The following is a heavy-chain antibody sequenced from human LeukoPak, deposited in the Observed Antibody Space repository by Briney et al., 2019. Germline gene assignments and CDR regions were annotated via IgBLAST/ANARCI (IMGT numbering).Heavy chain of an antibody. Sequence: PSETLSLTCTVSGGSISSSSYSWGWIRQPPGQGLEWIGSIYYSGTTYYNPSLKSRVTISVDTSKIQFSLKLSSVAVTDTAVYFCARLRFDFWSGYTHPYFDYWGQGTLVTVSS. D-gene: IGHD3-3*01. CDR3: ARLRFDFWSGYTHPYFDY. V-gene: IGHV4-39*01. CDR1: GGSISSSSYS. CDR2: IYYSGTT. J-gene: IGHJ4*02.